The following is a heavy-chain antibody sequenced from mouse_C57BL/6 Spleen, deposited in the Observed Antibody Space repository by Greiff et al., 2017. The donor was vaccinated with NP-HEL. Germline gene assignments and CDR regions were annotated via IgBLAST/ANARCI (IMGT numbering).Heavy chain of an antibody. CDR2: IRNKANGYTT. D-gene: IGHD2-3*01. V-gene: IGHV7-3*01. J-gene: IGHJ2*01. CDR1: GFTFTDYY. Sequence: EVKVEESGGGLVQPGGSLSLSCAASGFTFTDYYMSWVRQPPGKALEWLGFIRNKANGYTTEYSASVKGRFTISRDNSQSILYLQMNALRAEDSATYYCARSDGYLYFDYWGQGTTLTVSS. CDR3: ARSDGYLYFDY.